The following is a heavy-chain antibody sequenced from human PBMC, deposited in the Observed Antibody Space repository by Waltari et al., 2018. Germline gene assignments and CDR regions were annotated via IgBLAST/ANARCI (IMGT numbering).Heavy chain of an antibody. CDR2: ISSSSSYI. Sequence: EVQLVESGGGLVKPGGSLRLSCAASGFTFSSYSMNGVRQAPGKGLEWVSSISSSSSYIYYADSVKGRFTISRDNAKNSLYLQMNSLRAEDTAVYYCARDGHCSSTSCFDYWGQGTLVTVSS. D-gene: IGHD2-2*01. CDR3: ARDGHCSSTSCFDY. CDR1: GFTFSSYS. V-gene: IGHV3-21*01. J-gene: IGHJ4*02.